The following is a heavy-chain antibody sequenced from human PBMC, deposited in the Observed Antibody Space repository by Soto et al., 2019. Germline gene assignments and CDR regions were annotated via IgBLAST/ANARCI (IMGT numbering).Heavy chain of an antibody. CDR3: ARGSSSSRGAFDI. J-gene: IGHJ3*02. D-gene: IGHD6-6*01. V-gene: IGHV1-2*04. CDR2: INPNSGGT. CDR1: GYTFTGYY. Sequence: ASVKVSCKASGYTFTGYYMHWVRQAPGQGLEWMGWINPNSGGTNYAQKFQGWVTMTRDTSISTAYMELSRLRSDDTAVYYCARGSSSSRGAFDIWGQVTMVTVSS.